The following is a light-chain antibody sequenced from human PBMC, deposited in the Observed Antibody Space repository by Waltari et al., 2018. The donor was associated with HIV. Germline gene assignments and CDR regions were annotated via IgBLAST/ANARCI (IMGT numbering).Light chain of an antibody. CDR3: QHYNNWPLLT. J-gene: IGKJ4*01. Sequence: EIVMTQSPATLSVSPGERATLSCRASQSVSSNLAWYQQKPGQAPRLLIYGASTRATGIPARFSGSGSGTGFTLTISSLQSEDFAVYYCQHYNNWPLLTFGGGTKVEIK. CDR1: QSVSSN. V-gene: IGKV3-15*01. CDR2: GAS.